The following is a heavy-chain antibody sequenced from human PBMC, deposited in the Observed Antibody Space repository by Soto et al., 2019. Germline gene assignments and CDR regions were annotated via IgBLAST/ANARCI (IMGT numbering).Heavy chain of an antibody. Sequence: SGPTLVNPTQTLTLTCTFSGFSLSTSGVGVGWIRQPPGKALEWLALIYWDDDKRYSPSLKSRLTITKDTSKNQVVLTMTNMDPVDTATYYCAHTRNVYCSGGSCTITSRPEFDYWGQGTLVTVSS. CDR3: AHTRNVYCSGGSCTITSRPEFDY. V-gene: IGHV2-5*02. CDR2: IYWDDDK. J-gene: IGHJ4*02. D-gene: IGHD2-15*01. CDR1: GFSLSTSGVG.